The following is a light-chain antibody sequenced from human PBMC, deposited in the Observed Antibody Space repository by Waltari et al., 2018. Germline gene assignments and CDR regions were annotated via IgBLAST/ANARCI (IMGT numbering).Light chain of an antibody. V-gene: IGKV3-20*01. CDR3: QKYGTLPAT. CDR1: QNIRIY. CDR2: EAS. J-gene: IGKJ1*01. Sequence: EIVLTQSPGTLSLSPGERVTLACRASQNIRIYLAWYQQKPGQPPKLRIYEASRRATGIPARFSGSGSGTDFSRTISRLEPEDFGVYYCQKYGTLPATFGQGTKVEIK.